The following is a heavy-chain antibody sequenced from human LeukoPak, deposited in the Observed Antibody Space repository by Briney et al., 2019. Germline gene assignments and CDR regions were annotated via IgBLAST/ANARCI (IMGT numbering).Heavy chain of an antibody. J-gene: IGHJ4*02. CDR3: ARDSGGSSGWYYFDY. CDR2: ISGSGGGT. Sequence: GGSLRLSCAASGFTFSSYAMSWVRQAPGKGLEWVATISGSGGGTYYADSVRGRFTISRDNAKNSLYLQMNSLRDEDTAVYYCARDSGGSSGWYYFDYWGQGTLVTVSS. CDR1: GFTFSSYA. V-gene: IGHV3-23*01. D-gene: IGHD6-13*01.